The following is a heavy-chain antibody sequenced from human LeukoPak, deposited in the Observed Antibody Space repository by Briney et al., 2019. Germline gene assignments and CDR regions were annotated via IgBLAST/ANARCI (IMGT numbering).Heavy chain of an antibody. Sequence: GGSLRLSCAASGFTFSSYTMNWVRQAPGKGLEWVSSISSSSDDIYYADSVKGRFTISRDNAKNSLFLQVNSLRAEDTAVYYCAKHVYFDYWGQGTLVTVSS. CDR2: ISSSSDDI. CDR3: AKHVYFDY. CDR1: GFTFSSYT. V-gene: IGHV3-21*01. J-gene: IGHJ4*02.